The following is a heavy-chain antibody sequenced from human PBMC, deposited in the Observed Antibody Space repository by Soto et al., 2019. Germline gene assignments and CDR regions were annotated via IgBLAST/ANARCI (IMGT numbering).Heavy chain of an antibody. CDR3: TRGGAYYDFWSGYSNYYGMDV. Sequence: GGSLRLSCAASGFTFSNAWMSWVRQAPGKGLEWVGRIKSKTDGGTTDYAAPVKGRFTISRDDSKNTLYLQMNSLKTEDTAVYYCTRGGAYYDFWSGYSNYYGMDVWGQGTTVTVSS. V-gene: IGHV3-15*01. J-gene: IGHJ6*02. D-gene: IGHD3-3*01. CDR2: IKSKTDGGTT. CDR1: GFTFSNAW.